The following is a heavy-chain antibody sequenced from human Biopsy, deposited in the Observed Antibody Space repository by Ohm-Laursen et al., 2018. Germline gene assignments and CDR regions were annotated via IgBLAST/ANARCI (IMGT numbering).Heavy chain of an antibody. V-gene: IGHV4-39*01. CDR1: ADSISTSTTYY. Sequence: PPGTLSLTCTVSADSISTSTTYYWAWLSQPPGKGLEGLGSIYNTATTFYTPSLKSRVTISIDTSTNQFSLKEPSTTAADTALYFCARHPTGFWFDPWGHGTRVTVSS. J-gene: IGHJ5*02. CDR3: ARHPTGFWFDP. CDR2: IYNTATT.